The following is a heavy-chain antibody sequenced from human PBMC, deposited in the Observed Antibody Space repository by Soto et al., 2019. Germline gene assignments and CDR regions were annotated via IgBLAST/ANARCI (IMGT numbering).Heavy chain of an antibody. D-gene: IGHD6-13*01. Sequence: QVQLQESGPGLVKPSGTLSLTCAVSGVSISSHDWWTWVRQPPGKGLEWIVESHQSGNTNYNSSPASRVTISVDTSKNQFSLKLSSVTVADTAVYYCATRDNSRFYWGQGTLVTVSS. V-gene: IGHV4-4*02. J-gene: IGHJ4*02. CDR3: ATRDNSRFY. CDR1: GVSISSHDW. CDR2: SHQSGNT.